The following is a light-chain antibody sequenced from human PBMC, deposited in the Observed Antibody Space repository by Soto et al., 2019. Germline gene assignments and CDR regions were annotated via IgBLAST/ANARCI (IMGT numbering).Light chain of an antibody. V-gene: IGKV3-20*01. CDR3: QQYGTSFWT. Sequence: EIVLTQSPGTLSLSPGERATLSCRTSQSVSSSYLAWYQQKPCQAPRLFIYRASTRATGIPDKFSGSGSGTDFTLTISRLEPEDFAVYYCQQYGTSFWTFGQGTKVEIK. J-gene: IGKJ1*01. CDR2: RAS. CDR1: QSVSSSY.